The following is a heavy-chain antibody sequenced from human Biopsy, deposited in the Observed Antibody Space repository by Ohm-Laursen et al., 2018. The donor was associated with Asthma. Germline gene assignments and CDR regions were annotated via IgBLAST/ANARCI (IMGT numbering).Heavy chain of an antibody. CDR1: PGSFSGFF. D-gene: IGHD6-6*01. J-gene: IGHJ2*01. V-gene: IGHV4-34*01. CDR2: IYYSGRT. Sequence: GTLSLTCDVYPGSFSGFFWTWIRQSPGKGLEWIGSIYYSGRTYHNPSLESRVTISADTSKNHFSLKVTSVTAADTAVYYCARAVSSSSYWYFDLWGRGDLVTVSS. CDR3: ARAVSSSSYWYFDL.